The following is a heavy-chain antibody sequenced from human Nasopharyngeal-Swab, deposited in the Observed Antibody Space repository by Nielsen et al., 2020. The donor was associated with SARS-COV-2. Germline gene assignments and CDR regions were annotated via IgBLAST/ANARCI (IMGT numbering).Heavy chain of an antibody. V-gene: IGHV3-21*01. CDR3: ARDLVSSWRAIGNWYFDL. Sequence: GGSLSLSCTASGFTFSTYSMNWVRQAPGKGLECVSSISGTSTYIYYADSVKGRFTVSRDNARNSLYLQMNSLRGDDTAVYYYARDLVSSWRAIGNWYFDLWGRGTLVTVSS. D-gene: IGHD6-13*01. CDR1: GFTFSTYS. J-gene: IGHJ2*01. CDR2: ISGTSTYI.